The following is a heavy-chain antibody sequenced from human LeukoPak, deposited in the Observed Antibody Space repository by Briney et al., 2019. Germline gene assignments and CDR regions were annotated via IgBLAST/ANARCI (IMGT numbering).Heavy chain of an antibody. V-gene: IGHV1-2*02. CDR1: GYTFTGYY. D-gene: IGHD3-10*01. J-gene: IGHJ5*02. CDR2: INPHSGAT. Sequence: ASVKVSCKASGYTFTGYYIHWVRQAPGQGPEWMGWINPHSGATNYAQKFQGRVTMTRDTSISTAFMELSSLRSDDTAMYYCSRDLLMYYSGSGESTWGQGTQVTASS. CDR3: SRDLLMYYSGSGEST.